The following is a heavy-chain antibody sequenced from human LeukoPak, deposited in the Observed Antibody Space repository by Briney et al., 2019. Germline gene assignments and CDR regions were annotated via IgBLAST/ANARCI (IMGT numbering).Heavy chain of an antibody. J-gene: IGHJ6*03. Sequence: GGSLRLSCAASGFTFSPYSMNWVRQAPGKGLEWVSFISSSSSYIYYAGSVKGRFTISRDNAKKSLFLQMNSLRAEDTAVYYCAKDRSGYDSYYYYMDVWGKGTTVTVSS. CDR1: GFTFSPYS. V-gene: IGHV3-21*04. CDR2: ISSSSSYI. D-gene: IGHD5-12*01. CDR3: AKDRSGYDSYYYYMDV.